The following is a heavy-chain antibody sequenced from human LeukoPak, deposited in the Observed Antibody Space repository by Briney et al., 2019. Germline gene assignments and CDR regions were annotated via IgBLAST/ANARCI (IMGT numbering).Heavy chain of an antibody. J-gene: IGHJ6*03. D-gene: IGHD6-6*01. V-gene: IGHV4-34*01. Sequence: SETLSLTCAVYGGSFSGYYWSWIRQPPGKGLEWIGEINHSGSTNYNPSLKSRVTISVDTSKNQFSLQLSSVTAADTAVYYCARGFDSSIAARRRTYYYYMDVWGKGTTVTVSS. CDR2: INHSGST. CDR3: ARGFDSSIAARRRTYYYYMDV. CDR1: GGSFSGYY.